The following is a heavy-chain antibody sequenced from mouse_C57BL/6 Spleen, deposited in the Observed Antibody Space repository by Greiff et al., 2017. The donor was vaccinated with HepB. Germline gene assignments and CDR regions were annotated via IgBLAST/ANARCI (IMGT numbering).Heavy chain of an antibody. V-gene: IGHV14-2*01. J-gene: IGHJ3*01. CDR3: ASIYYGNYVFAY. Sequence: EVQLQESGAELVKPGASVKLSCTASGFNIKDYYMHWVKQRTEQGLEWIGRIDPEDGETKYALKFQGKATITADTSSNTAYLQLSSLTSEDTAVYYCASIYYGNYVFAYWGQGTLVTVSA. CDR1: GFNIKDYY. D-gene: IGHD2-1*01. CDR2: IDPEDGET.